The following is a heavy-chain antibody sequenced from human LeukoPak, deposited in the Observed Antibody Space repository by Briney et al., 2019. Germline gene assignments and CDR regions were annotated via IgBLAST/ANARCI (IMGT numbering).Heavy chain of an antibody. Sequence: PGGSLRLSCAASGFTFSSYWMSWVRQAPGKGLEWAANIKQDGSEKYYVDSVKGRFTISRDNAKNLLYLQMNSLRAEDTAVYYCARDRYISRSWGYDFDYWGQGTLVTVSS. CDR2: IKQDGSEK. D-gene: IGHD6-13*01. CDR3: ARDRYISRSWGYDFDY. V-gene: IGHV3-7*01. CDR1: GFTFSSYW. J-gene: IGHJ4*02.